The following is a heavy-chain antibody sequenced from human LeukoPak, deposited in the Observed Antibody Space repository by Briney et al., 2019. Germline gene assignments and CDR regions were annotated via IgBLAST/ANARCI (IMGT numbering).Heavy chain of an antibody. CDR3: ARSDGSGKNWFDP. V-gene: IGHV6-1*01. D-gene: IGHD3-22*01. Sequence: SQTLSLTCAISGDSVSSNIAAWSWIRQSPSRGLEWPGRTYYRSKWYNDYAVSVKSRITINSDTSKNHFSLQLNSVTPDDTAVYYCARSDGSGKNWFDPWGQGTLVTVSS. CDR1: GDSVSSNIAA. CDR2: TYYRSKWYN. J-gene: IGHJ5*02.